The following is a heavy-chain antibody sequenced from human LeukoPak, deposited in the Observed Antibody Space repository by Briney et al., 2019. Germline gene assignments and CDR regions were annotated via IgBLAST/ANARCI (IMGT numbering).Heavy chain of an antibody. CDR1: GGTFGSYA. D-gene: IGHD6-13*01. V-gene: IGHV1-69*04. CDR2: IIPILGIA. Sequence: ASVKVSCKASGGTFGSYAISWVRQAPGQGLEWMGRIIPILGIANYAQKFQGRVTITADKSTSTAYMELSSLRSEDTAVYYCARDLWSSIAAAGNSHAFDIWGQGTMVTVSS. CDR3: ARDLWSSIAAAGNSHAFDI. J-gene: IGHJ3*02.